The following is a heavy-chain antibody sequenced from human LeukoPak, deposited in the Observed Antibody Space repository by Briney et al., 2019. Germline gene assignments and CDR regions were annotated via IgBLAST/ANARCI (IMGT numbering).Heavy chain of an antibody. V-gene: IGHV1-2*02. Sequence: ASVKVSCKASGYTFTGYYMHWVRQAPGQGLEWMGWINPNSGDTNSAQRFQGRVTMTRDTSASTANMELSSLSSDGTAVYYCTRGDRNGYNYWGQGTLVTVSS. CDR2: INPNSGDT. CDR3: TRGDRNGYNY. D-gene: IGHD5-24*01. CDR1: GYTFTGYY. J-gene: IGHJ4*02.